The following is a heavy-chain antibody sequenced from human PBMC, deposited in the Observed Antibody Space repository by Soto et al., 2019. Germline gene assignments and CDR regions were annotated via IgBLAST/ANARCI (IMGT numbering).Heavy chain of an antibody. CDR3: AKDPLWAPYYYDRSAKVDWLDP. D-gene: IGHD3-22*01. Sequence: LRLSCAASGFTFSSYAMSWVRQAPGKGLEWVSAISGSGGSTYYADSVRGRFTISRDNSKNTLYLQMNSLRAEDTAVYYCAKDPLWAPYYYDRSAKVDWLDPWGQGTLVTVYS. CDR1: GFTFSSYA. V-gene: IGHV3-23*01. J-gene: IGHJ5*02. CDR2: ISGSGGST.